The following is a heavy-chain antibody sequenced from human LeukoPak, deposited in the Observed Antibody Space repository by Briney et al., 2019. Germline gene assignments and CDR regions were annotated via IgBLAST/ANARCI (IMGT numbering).Heavy chain of an antibody. Sequence: SETLSLTCTFSGGSISSHYWSWIRQPPGEGLEWLGYISNSGSTNYNPSLKSRVTISVDTSKNQFSLKLTSATAADTGVYYCARWGGIRSFCGGDCAFDIWGQGKTVTVSS. V-gene: IGHV4-59*11. CDR1: GGSISSHY. CDR3: ARWGGIRSFCGGDCAFDI. J-gene: IGHJ3*02. D-gene: IGHD2-21*02. CDR2: ISNSGST.